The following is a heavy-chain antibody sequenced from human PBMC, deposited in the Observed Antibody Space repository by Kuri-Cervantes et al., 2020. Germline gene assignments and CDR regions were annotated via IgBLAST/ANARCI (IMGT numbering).Heavy chain of an antibody. V-gene: IGHV4-59*12. CDR1: GGSISGYY. CDR3: ARVRSTTRMDARGAFDL. D-gene: IGHD2-2*01. Sequence: GSLRLSCTVSGGSISGYYWSWIRQPPGKGLEWIGYIYYSGSTNYNPSLKSRVTISVDTSKNQFSLKLSSVTAADTAVYYCARVRSTTRMDARGAFDLWGQGTGVTVSS. CDR2: IYYSGST. J-gene: IGHJ3*01.